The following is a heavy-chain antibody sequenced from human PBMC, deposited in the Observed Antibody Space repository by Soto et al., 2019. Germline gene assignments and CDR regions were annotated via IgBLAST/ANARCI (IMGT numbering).Heavy chain of an antibody. CDR3: AKSGDIVVVVAADFDY. CDR1: GFTFSSYA. D-gene: IGHD2-15*01. CDR2: ISGSGGST. Sequence: EVHLLESGGGLVQPGGSLRLSCAASGFTFSSYAMSWVRQAPGKGLEWVSAISGSGGSTYYADSVKGRFTISRDNSKNTLYLQMNSLRAEDTAVYYCAKSGDIVVVVAADFDYWGQGTLVTVSS. J-gene: IGHJ4*02. V-gene: IGHV3-23*01.